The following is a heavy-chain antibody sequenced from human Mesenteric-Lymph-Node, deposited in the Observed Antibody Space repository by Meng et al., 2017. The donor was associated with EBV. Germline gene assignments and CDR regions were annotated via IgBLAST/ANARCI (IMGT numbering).Heavy chain of an antibody. D-gene: IGHD5/OR15-5a*01. Sequence: GQLVQSWAEVKKPGASVKVSCKASGYTFTSNYIHWGRQAPGQGPERMGLINPSSGGTSYAQKFQGRVTMTRDTSTSTVYMEVISLRSDDTAVYYCTRVVYREFDPWGQGTLVTVSS. CDR2: INPSSGGT. V-gene: IGHV1-46*01. CDR3: TRVVYREFDP. CDR1: GYTFTSNY. J-gene: IGHJ5*02.